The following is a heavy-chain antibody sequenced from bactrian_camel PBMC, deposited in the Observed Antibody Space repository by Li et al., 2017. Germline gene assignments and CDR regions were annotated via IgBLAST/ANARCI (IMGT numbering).Heavy chain of an antibody. Sequence: HVQLVESGGVSVQAGGSLRLSCVVSGYTSSSDCMGWFRKGPGKKRERVAAIDSDCSTSYADSVKGRFTIRRDNAKNNLYLQMNNLKPEDTAMYYCAARYCVGVLGPRGLGESEYLHWGQGTQVTVS. CDR3: AARYCVGVLGPRGLGESEYLH. CDR1: GYTSSSDC. D-gene: IGHD1*01. CDR2: IDSDCST. J-gene: IGHJ4*01. V-gene: IGHV3S26*01.